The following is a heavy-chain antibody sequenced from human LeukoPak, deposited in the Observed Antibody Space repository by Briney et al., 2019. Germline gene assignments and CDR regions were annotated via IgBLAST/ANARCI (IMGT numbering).Heavy chain of an antibody. J-gene: IGHJ4*02. CDR1: RFTFSSYA. CDR2: ISGSGGST. CDR3: AKIPSYSIQPPFDY. V-gene: IGHV3-23*01. D-gene: IGHD4-11*01. Sequence: PGGSLRLSCAASRFTFSSYAMSWVRQAPRKGLEWVSAISGSGGSTYYADSVKGRFTISRDNSKNTLYLQMNSLRAEDTAVYYCAKIPSYSIQPPFDYWGQGTLVTVSS.